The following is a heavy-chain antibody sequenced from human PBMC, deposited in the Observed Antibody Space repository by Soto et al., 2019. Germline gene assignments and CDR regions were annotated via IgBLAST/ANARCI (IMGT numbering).Heavy chain of an antibody. Sequence: QVQLVQSGAEVKKPGASVKLSCKASGYTFTSSYVHWVRQAPGQGLEWVAIINPNGGSTNYAQEFEGRGPVTGDTSTSTVFMELSSLHSDDTAVYYCARDLLAANYWGKGTLVTVSA. CDR1: GYTFTSSY. V-gene: IGHV1-46*01. CDR2: INPNGGST. D-gene: IGHD2-15*01. J-gene: IGHJ4*02. CDR3: ARDLLAANY.